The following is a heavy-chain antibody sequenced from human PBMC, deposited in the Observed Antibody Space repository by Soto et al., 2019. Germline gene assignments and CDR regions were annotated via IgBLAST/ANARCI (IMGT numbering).Heavy chain of an antibody. CDR2: ISGSGNST. CDR3: APMGV. J-gene: IGHJ6*01. CDR1: GFSFSSSA. Sequence: PVGSLRLPCEACGFSFSSSAMSWVRQAPGKGLEWVSAISGSGNSTYYADSVKGRFTISRDNSKNTLYLQMSSLRADDTAVYYCAPMGVWEQQTTVTISS. V-gene: IGHV3-23*01.